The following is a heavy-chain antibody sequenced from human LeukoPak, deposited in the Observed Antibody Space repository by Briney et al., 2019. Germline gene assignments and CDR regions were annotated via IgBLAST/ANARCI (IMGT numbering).Heavy chain of an antibody. CDR1: GGSISSSSYY. J-gene: IGHJ4*02. CDR3: ARTIPAAVYFDY. CDR2: IYYTGST. V-gene: IGHV4-39*01. Sequence: SETLSLTCTVSGGSISSSSYYWGWIRQPPGKGLEWIGSIYYTGSTYYNPSLKSRVTISVDTSKNQFSLNLSSVTAADTAVFYCARTIPAAVYFDYWGQGTLVTVSS. D-gene: IGHD6-13*01.